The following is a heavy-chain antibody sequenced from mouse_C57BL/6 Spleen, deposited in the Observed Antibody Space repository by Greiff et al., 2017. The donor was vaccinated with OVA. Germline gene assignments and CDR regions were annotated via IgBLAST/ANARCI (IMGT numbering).Heavy chain of an antibody. J-gene: IGHJ1*03. CDR2: IRSKSNNYAT. CDR3: VRHENWDEKGYWYFDV. V-gene: IGHV10-1*01. CDR1: GFSFNTYA. Sequence: EVQLVESGGGLVQPKGSLKLSCAASGFSFNTYAMNWVRQAPGKGLEWVARIRSKSNNYATYYADSVKDRFTISRDDSESMLYLQMNNLKTEDTAMYYCVRHENWDEKGYWYFDVWGTGTTVTVSS. D-gene: IGHD4-1*01.